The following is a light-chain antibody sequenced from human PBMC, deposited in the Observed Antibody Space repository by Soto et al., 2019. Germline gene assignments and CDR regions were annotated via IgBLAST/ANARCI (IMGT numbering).Light chain of an antibody. J-gene: IGKJ4*01. CDR1: QILNGGS. Sequence: ESVLTQSPGTLSLSPGDRAALSCRTTQILNGGSLAWYQVKPGQAPRLLMYDSSIRAAGVPNRFSGSGSGTDFTLTISRLETEDFAVYYCQLYGSSPELTFGGGTKVEIK. V-gene: IGKV3-20*01. CDR2: DSS. CDR3: QLYGSSPELT.